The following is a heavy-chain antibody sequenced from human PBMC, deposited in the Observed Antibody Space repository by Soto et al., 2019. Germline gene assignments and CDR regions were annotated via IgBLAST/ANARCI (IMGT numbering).Heavy chain of an antibody. V-gene: IGHV3-74*01. J-gene: IGHJ4*02. CDR2: INSDGSNT. CDR1: GFTLSNYW. Sequence: EVQLVESGGGLVQPGGSLSLSCAASGFTLSNYWMHWVRQAPGKGLVWVSRINSDGSNTNYADSVKGRFTISRDNAEDTLYLQMNSLRAEDTAVYYCARGPRLNTNTYYVGDDWGQGTLVTVSS. CDR3: ARGPRLNTNTYYVGDD. D-gene: IGHD3-22*01.